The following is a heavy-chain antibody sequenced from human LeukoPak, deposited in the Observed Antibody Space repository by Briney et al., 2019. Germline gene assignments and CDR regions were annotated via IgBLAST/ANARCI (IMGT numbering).Heavy chain of an antibody. Sequence: AGGSLRLSCAASGFTFSSYAMHWVRQAPGKGLEWVAVISYDGSNKYYADSVKGRFTISRDNSKNTLYLQMNSLRAEDTAVYYCARDGYYDFWSGHAGNWFDPWGQGTLVTVSP. CDR1: GFTFSSYA. V-gene: IGHV3-30-3*01. CDR2: ISYDGSNK. CDR3: ARDGYYDFWSGHAGNWFDP. D-gene: IGHD3-3*01. J-gene: IGHJ5*02.